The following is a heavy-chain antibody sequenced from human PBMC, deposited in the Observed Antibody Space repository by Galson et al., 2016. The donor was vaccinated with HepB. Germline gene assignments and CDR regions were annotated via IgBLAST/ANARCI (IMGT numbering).Heavy chain of an antibody. CDR2: IHYSGSI. CDR3: ARPRDYGFDN. Sequence: LTCSVSGGSISSSAYWGWIRQPPGKGLEWIANIHYSGSIDYKSSLKSRVTISLDKFKNQFSLKLNSVTAADTAFYYCARPRDYGFDNWGQGTLVTVYS. J-gene: IGHJ4*02. CDR1: GGSISSSAY. D-gene: IGHD4-17*01. V-gene: IGHV4-39*01.